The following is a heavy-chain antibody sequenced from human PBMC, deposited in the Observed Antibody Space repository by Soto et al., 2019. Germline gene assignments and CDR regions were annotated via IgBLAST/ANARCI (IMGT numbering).Heavy chain of an antibody. CDR2: IYWDDDK. D-gene: IGHD6-19*01. CDR1: GFSLSSTRMA. V-gene: IGHV2-5*02. J-gene: IGHJ4*02. CDR3: AHIVVAGLGYYFYY. Sequence: QITLKESGPTLVKPTQTLTLTCTFSGFSLSSTRMAVGWIRQPPGKALEWLALIYWDDDKRYSPFLKSRLTITKDTSKNQVVLTMSNMDPVDTARYYCAHIVVAGLGYYFYYWGQGTLVTVSS.